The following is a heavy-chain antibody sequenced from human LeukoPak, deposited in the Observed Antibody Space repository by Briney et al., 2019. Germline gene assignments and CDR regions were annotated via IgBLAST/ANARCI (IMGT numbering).Heavy chain of an antibody. CDR2: IRSKANSYAT. D-gene: IGHD3-3*01. V-gene: IGHV3-73*01. CDR1: GFTFSGSA. Sequence: GGSLKLSCAASGFTFSGSAMHWVRQASGKGLEWVGRIRSKANSYATAYAASVKGRFTISRDDSKNTAYLQMNSLKTEDTAVYYCTRFDNYDFWSGYVNWVQGTLVTVSS. CDR3: TRFDNYDFWSGYVN. J-gene: IGHJ4*02.